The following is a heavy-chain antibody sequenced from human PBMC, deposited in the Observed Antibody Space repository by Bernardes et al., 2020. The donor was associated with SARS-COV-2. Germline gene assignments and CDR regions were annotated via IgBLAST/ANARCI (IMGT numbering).Heavy chain of an antibody. D-gene: IGHD3-10*01. CDR1: GGPISSGSYY. CDR2: IYTSGST. V-gene: IGHV4-61*02. CDR3: ARVPYYYGSGSYYNVGYFDY. J-gene: IGHJ4*02. Sequence: SETLSLTCTVSGGPISSGSYYWSWIRQPAGKGLEWIGRIYTSGSTNYNPSLKSRVTISVDTSKNQFSLKLSSVTAADTAVYYCARVPYYYGSGSYYNVGYFDYWGQGTLVTVSS.